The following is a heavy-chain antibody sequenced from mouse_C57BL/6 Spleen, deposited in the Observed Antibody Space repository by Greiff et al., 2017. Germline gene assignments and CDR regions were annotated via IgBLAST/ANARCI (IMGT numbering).Heavy chain of an antibody. CDR3: ARRRDYSNYIDY. V-gene: IGHV1-81*01. D-gene: IGHD2-5*01. Sequence: VQLQESGAELARPGASVKLSCKASGYTFTSYGISWVKQRTGQGLEWIGEIYPRSGNTYYNEKFKGKATLTADKSSSTAYMELRSLTSEDSAVYFCARRRDYSNYIDYWGQGTTLTVSS. CDR1: GYTFTSYG. CDR2: IYPRSGNT. J-gene: IGHJ2*01.